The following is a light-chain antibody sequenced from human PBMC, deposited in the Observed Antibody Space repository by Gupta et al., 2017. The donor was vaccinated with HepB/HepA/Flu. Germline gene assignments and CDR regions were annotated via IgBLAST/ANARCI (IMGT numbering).Light chain of an antibody. CDR1: QSVSSY. CDR2: DAS. CDR3: QQPSNWRPWT. Sequence: EIVLTQSPATLSLSPGERATLSCRASQSVSSYLAWYQQKPGQAPRLLIYDASNRATGIPARFSGSGSGTDFTLTISSLGPEDFAVYYCQQPSNWRPWTFGQGTKVEIK. V-gene: IGKV3-11*01. J-gene: IGKJ1*01.